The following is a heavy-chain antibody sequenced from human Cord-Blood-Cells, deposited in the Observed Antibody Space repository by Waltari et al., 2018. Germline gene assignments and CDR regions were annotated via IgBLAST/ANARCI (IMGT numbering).Heavy chain of an antibody. CDR2: IKQDGSEK. Sequence: YWMSWVRQAPGKGLEWVANIKQDGSEKYYVDSVKGRFTISRDNVKNSLYLQMNSLRAEDTAVYYCARAYDFWSGYYYYGSGSYFDYWGQGTLVTVSS. V-gene: IGHV3-7*01. CDR1: YW. CDR3: ARAYDFWSGYYYYGSGSYFDY. J-gene: IGHJ4*02. D-gene: IGHD3-3*01.